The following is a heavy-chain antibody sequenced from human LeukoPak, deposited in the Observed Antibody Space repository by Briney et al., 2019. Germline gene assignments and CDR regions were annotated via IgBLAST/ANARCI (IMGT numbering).Heavy chain of an antibody. J-gene: IGHJ5*02. D-gene: IGHD5-18*01. CDR3: ATLINSLDWFDP. CDR2: FDPEDGET. Sequence: GASVKVSCKVSGYTLTELSMHWVRQAPGKGLEWMGGFDPEDGETIYAQKFQGRVTMTEDTSTDTAYMELSSLRSEDTAVYYCATLINSLDWFDPWDQGTLVTVSS. V-gene: IGHV1-24*01. CDR1: GYTLTELS.